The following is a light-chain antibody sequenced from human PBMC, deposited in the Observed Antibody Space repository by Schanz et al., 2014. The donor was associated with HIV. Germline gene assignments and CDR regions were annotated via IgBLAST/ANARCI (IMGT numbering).Light chain of an antibody. CDR1: RSNIGAGHD. J-gene: IGLJ1*01. CDR2: GNG. CDR3: AAWDDSLNGYV. V-gene: IGLV1-40*01. Sequence: QSVLTQPPSVSGAPGQRVTISCTGSRSNIGAGHDVHWYQQLPGRAPRLLIYGNGNRPSGVPDRFSGSMSGTSASLAITGLQSEDEADYFCAAWDDSLNGYVFGTGTKLTVL.